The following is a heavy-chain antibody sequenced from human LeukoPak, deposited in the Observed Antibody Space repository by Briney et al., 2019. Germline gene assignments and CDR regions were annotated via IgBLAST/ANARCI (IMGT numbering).Heavy chain of an antibody. D-gene: IGHD3-22*01. J-gene: IGHJ4*02. CDR1: GYTFTTYY. Sequence: ASVKVSCKASGYTFTTYYIHWVRQAPGQGLEWMGFINPSGGSTSYAQKFQGRVTMTRDTSTSTVYMELSSLRSEDTAVYYCARGGHTTMIVVEDYFDYWGQGTLVTVSS. CDR3: ARGGHTTMIVVEDYFDY. V-gene: IGHV1-46*01. CDR2: INPSGGST.